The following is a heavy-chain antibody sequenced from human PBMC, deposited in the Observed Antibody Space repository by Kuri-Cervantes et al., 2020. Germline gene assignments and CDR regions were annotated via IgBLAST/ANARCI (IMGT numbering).Heavy chain of an antibody. D-gene: IGHD3-10*01. V-gene: IGHV1-69*05. CDR2: IIPIFGTA. J-gene: IGHJ4*02. CDR3: TREAHGSGTSYFDH. Sequence: SVKVSCKASGGTFSSYAISWVRQAPGQGLEWMGGIIPIFGTANYAQKFQGRVTITTDESTSTAYMELSSLRSEDTAVYYCTREAHGSGTSYFDHWGQGTLVTVSS. CDR1: GGTFSSYA.